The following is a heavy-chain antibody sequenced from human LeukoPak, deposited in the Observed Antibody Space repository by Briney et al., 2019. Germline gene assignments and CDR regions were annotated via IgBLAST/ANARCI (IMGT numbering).Heavy chain of an antibody. V-gene: IGHV3-23*01. CDR3: AKWLDGSGSYEGY. D-gene: IGHD3-10*01. CDR1: GFTFSSYA. Sequence: GGSLRLSCAASGFTFSSYAMSWVRQAPGKGLEWVSGISGSGGSTYYGDSVKGRFTISRDNSKNTLYLQMNSLRAEDTAVYYCAKWLDGSGSYEGYWGQGTLVTVSS. CDR2: ISGSGGST. J-gene: IGHJ4*02.